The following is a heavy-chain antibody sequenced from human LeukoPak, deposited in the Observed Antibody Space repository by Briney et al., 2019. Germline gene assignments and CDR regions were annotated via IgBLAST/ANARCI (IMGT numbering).Heavy chain of an antibody. CDR1: GYTFTGYY. J-gene: IGHJ4*02. V-gene: IGHV1-2*02. CDR3: ARGRPRIAAAGTDY. D-gene: IGHD6-13*01. Sequence: GASVTVSCKASGYTFTGYYMHWVRQAPGQGLEWMGWINPNSGGTNYAQKFQGRVTMTRDTSISTAYMELSRLRSDDTAVYYCARGRPRIAAAGTDYWGQGTLVTVSS. CDR2: INPNSGGT.